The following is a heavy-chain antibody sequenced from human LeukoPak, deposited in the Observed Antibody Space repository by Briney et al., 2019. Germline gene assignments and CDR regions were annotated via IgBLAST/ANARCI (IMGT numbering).Heavy chain of an antibody. CDR2: IYYSGST. CDR1: GGSISSYY. D-gene: IGHD3-10*01. V-gene: IGHV4-59*01. J-gene: IGHJ3*02. CDR3: ARAVSLWFGDPRRPDAFDI. Sequence: SETLSLTCTVSGGSISSYYWSWIRQPPGKGLEWIGYIYYSGSTNYNPSLKSRVTISVDTSKNQFSLKLSSVTAADTAVYYCARAVSLWFGDPRRPDAFDIWGQGTMVTVSS.